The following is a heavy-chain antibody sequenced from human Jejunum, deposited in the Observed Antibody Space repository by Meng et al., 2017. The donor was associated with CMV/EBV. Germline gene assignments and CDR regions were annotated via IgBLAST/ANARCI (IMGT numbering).Heavy chain of an antibody. CDR3: AKVGFGWYSIDY. D-gene: IGHD6-19*01. V-gene: IGHV3-30*02. J-gene: IGHJ4*02. CDR1: GCTFSSCD. CDR2: ILYDGTVQ. Sequence: ESWGGVCRTRGARLLSCASVGCTFSSCDMHCFRQAPGKGLLWVALILYDGTVQNYADSVKGRFTISRDNSWNMLSLEMNSLRPEDTAVYYCAKVGFGWYSIDYWGQGTLVTVSS.